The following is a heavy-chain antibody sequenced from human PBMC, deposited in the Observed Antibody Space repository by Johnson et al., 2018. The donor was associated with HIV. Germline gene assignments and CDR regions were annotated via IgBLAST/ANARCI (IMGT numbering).Heavy chain of an antibody. CDR2: IWYDGSNE. CDR3: ARAHDAFDI. Sequence: QMQLVESGGGLVRPGGSLRLSCAPSTFSVSSNSMTWVRQAPGKGLEWLSVIWYDGSNEYYADSVKGRFTISRDNSKNTLYLQMNSLRAEDTAVYYCARAHDAFDIWGQGTMVTVSS. J-gene: IGHJ3*02. V-gene: IGHV3-30*04. CDR1: TFSVSSNS.